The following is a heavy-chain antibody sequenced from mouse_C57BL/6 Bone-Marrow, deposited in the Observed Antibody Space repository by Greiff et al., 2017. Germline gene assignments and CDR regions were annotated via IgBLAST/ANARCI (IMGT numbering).Heavy chain of an antibody. Sequence: LVESGAELARPGASVKLSCKASGYTFTSYGISWVKQRTGQGLEWIGEIYPRSGNTYYNEKFKGKATLTADKSSSTAYMELRSLTSEDSAVYFCARHYRRYFDVWGTGTTVPVSS. CDR1: GYTFTSYG. V-gene: IGHV1-81*01. J-gene: IGHJ1*03. CDR3: ARHYRRYFDV. D-gene: IGHD2-12*01. CDR2: IYPRSGNT.